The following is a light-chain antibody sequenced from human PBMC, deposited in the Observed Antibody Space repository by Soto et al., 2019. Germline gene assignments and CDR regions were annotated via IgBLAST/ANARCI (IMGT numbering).Light chain of an antibody. CDR1: QGVSSY. CDR3: QQYYSYPLL. J-gene: IGKJ4*01. Sequence: AIRLTQSPSSFSASTGDRVTITCRASQGVSSYLAWYQQKPGQASKLLIYAASTLPSGVPARFSGSGSGTDFTLTISCLQSEDFATYYCQQYYSYPLLFGGGTKVEIK. V-gene: IGKV1-8*01. CDR2: AAS.